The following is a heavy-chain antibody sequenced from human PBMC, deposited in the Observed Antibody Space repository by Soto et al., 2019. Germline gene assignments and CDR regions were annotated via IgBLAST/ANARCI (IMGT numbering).Heavy chain of an antibody. V-gene: IGHV3-74*01. CDR1: GFTFSSYW. Sequence: LRLPCAASGFTFSSYWMHWVRQAPGKGLVWVSRINSDGSSTSYADSVKGRFTISRDNAKNTLYLQMNSLRAEDTAVYYCARSPIRWATIYYYYYYGMDVWGQGTTVTVSS. J-gene: IGHJ6*02. D-gene: IGHD5-12*01. CDR2: INSDGSST. CDR3: ARSPIRWATIYYYYYYGMDV.